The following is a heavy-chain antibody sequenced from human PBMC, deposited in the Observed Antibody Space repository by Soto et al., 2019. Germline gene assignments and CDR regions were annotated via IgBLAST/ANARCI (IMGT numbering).Heavy chain of an antibody. CDR2: IYHIGST. Sequence: PSETLSLTCAVSGGSISSGGYSWSWIRHPPGKGLEWIGYIYHIGSTYYNPSLKSRVTISVYRSKNQFSLKLSSVTAADTAVYYCARSDLHMSGGGLDYWGQGTLVTVSS. D-gene: IGHD2-15*01. V-gene: IGHV4-30-2*01. CDR1: GGSISSGGYS. CDR3: ARSDLHMSGGGLDY. J-gene: IGHJ4*02.